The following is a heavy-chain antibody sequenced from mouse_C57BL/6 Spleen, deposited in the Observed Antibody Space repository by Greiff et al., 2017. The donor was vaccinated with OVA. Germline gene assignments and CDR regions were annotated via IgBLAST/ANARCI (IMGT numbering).Heavy chain of an antibody. D-gene: IGHD2-1*01. J-gene: IGHJ4*01. CDR3: ARVYYGNYEVYYYAMDY. V-gene: IGHV2-5*01. Sequence: QVQLQQSGPGLVQPSQSLSITCTVSGFSLTSYGVHWVRQSPGKGLEWLGVIWRGGSTDYNAAFMSRLSITKDNSKSQVFFKMNSLQADDTAIYYCARVYYGNYEVYYYAMDYWGQGTSVTVSS. CDR1: GFSLTSYG. CDR2: IWRGGST.